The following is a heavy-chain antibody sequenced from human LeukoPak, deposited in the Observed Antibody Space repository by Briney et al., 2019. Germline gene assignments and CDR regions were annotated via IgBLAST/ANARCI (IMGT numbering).Heavy chain of an antibody. CDR3: AKDEVVPGYYYMDV. CDR1: GFTFSTFA. V-gene: IGHV3-23*01. Sequence: GGSLRLSCAAPGFTFSTFAMIWVRQPPGKGLEWVSSIFPSGGEIHYADSVKGRFTISRDNSKNTLYLQMNSLNAEDTAVYYCAKDEVVPGYYYMDVWGKGTTVTVSS. J-gene: IGHJ6*03. D-gene: IGHD2-2*01. CDR2: IFPSGGEI.